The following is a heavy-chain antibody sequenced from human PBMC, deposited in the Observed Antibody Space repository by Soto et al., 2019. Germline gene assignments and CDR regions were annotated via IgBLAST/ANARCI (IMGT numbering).Heavy chain of an antibody. CDR1: GFTFRNYA. V-gene: IGHV3-23*01. CDR2: ISAAGGRT. J-gene: IGHJ3*02. D-gene: IGHD4-17*01. CDR3: GKDPNGDFVGAFDM. Sequence: ESGGGLVQPGGSLRLSCAASGFTFRNYAMSWVRQAPGKGPQWVSGISAAGGRTYYADSVKGRFTISRDNSRATLYLQMTSLSAEDTALYYCGKDPNGDFVGAFDMWGQGTVVTVSS.